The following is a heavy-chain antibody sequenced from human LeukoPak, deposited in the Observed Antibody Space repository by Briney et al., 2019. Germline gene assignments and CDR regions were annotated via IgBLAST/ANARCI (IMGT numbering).Heavy chain of an antibody. D-gene: IGHD1-26*01. CDR2: INGRGNYI. Sequence: GGSLRLSCAASGFTFSTYNMNWVRQAPGKGLEWVSSINGRGNYIYYADSVKGRFTTSRDNAKNSLYLQMNSLRAEDTAVYYCAREDGIVGASSAFDIWGQGTMVTVSS. CDR1: GFTFSTYN. CDR3: AREDGIVGASSAFDI. V-gene: IGHV3-21*06. J-gene: IGHJ3*02.